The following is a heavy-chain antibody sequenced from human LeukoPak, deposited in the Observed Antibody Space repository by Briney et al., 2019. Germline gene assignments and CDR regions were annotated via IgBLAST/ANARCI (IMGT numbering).Heavy chain of an antibody. Sequence: GGSLRLSCAASGFTFSNAWMSWVRQAPGKGLEWVGRIKSKTDGGTTDYAAPVKGRFTISRDDSKNTLYLQMNSLRAEDTAVYYCAKDSDYSSSSFDYWGQGTLVTVSS. CDR3: AKDSDYSSSSFDY. D-gene: IGHD6-6*01. CDR2: IKSKTDGGTT. CDR1: GFTFSNAW. V-gene: IGHV3-15*01. J-gene: IGHJ4*02.